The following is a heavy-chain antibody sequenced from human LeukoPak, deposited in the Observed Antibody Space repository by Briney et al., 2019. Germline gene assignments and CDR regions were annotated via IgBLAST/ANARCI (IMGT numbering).Heavy chain of an antibody. J-gene: IGHJ3*02. Sequence: GGSLRLSCAASGFTFSNYAMSWVRQAPGKGLEWVAVISYDGSNKYYADSVKGRFTISRDNSKNTLYLQMNSLRAEDTAVYYCARDGAAFDIWGQGTMVTVSS. V-gene: IGHV3-30-3*01. CDR2: ISYDGSNK. CDR3: ARDGAAFDI. D-gene: IGHD1-26*01. CDR1: GFTFSNYA.